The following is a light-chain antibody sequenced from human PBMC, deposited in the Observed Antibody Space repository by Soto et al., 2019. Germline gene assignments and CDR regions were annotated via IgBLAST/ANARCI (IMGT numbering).Light chain of an antibody. Sequence: QSALTQPASVYGSPGQSITISCTGTSSDVGGYNYVSWYQQHPGKAPKPMIYEVSNRPSGVSNRFSGSKSGNTASLTISGLQAEDEADYYCSSYTSSSTYVFGTGTKLTVL. CDR2: EVS. CDR1: SSDVGGYNY. J-gene: IGLJ1*01. V-gene: IGLV2-14*01. CDR3: SSYTSSSTYV.